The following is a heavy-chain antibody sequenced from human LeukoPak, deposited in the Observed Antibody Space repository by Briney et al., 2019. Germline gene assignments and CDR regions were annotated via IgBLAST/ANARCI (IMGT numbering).Heavy chain of an antibody. D-gene: IGHD4-17*01. CDR2: ISGSGGST. CDR1: GFTFSSYS. V-gene: IGHV3-23*01. Sequence: GGSLRLSCAASGFTFSSYSMGWVRQAPGKGLEWVSVISGSGGSTYYADSVKGRFTISRDNSKNTLYLQMNSLRAEDTAVYYCAKEIYGDPTGGRFQHWGQGTLVTVSS. J-gene: IGHJ1*01. CDR3: AKEIYGDPTGGRFQH.